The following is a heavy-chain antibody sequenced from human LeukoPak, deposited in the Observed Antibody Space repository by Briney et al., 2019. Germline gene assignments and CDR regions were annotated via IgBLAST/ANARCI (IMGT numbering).Heavy chain of an antibody. V-gene: IGHV4-61*02. CDR3: ARGLAYSSSSGWFVP. J-gene: IGHJ5*02. D-gene: IGHD6-6*01. CDR1: GGSISSGSYY. CDR2: IYTSGST. Sequence: PSETLSLTCTVSGGSISSGSYYWSWIRQPAGKGLEWIGRIYTSGSTNYNPSLKSRVTISVDTSKNQFSLKLSSVTAADTAVYYCARGLAYSSSSGWFVPWGQGTLVTVSS.